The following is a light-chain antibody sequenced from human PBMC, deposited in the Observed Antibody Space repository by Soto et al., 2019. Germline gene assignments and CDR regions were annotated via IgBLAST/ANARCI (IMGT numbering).Light chain of an antibody. V-gene: IGKV3-11*01. CDR1: QSVSNY. CDR3: HQRSTWPRT. Sequence: EIVLPQSPAALSLSPGEGATLSCRASQSVSNYLTWYQQKPGQAPRLLIYDASNRATGIPARFSGSGSGTDFTLTISSLEPEDFAVYYCHQRSTWPRTFGQGTKVDIK. CDR2: DAS. J-gene: IGKJ1*01.